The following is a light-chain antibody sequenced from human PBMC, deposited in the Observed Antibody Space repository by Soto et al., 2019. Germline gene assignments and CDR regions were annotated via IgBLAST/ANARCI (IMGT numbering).Light chain of an antibody. J-gene: IGLJ1*01. CDR3: SSYTRSTIYV. CDR2: DVT. Sequence: QSALTQPASVSGSPGQSITISCTGTSSDVGGYNHVSWYQHYPGKAPKLIIYDVTNRPSGVSNRFSGPKSGNTASLTISGLQAEDEADYFCSSYTRSTIYVFGTGTKVTVL. V-gene: IGLV2-14*03. CDR1: SSDVGGYNH.